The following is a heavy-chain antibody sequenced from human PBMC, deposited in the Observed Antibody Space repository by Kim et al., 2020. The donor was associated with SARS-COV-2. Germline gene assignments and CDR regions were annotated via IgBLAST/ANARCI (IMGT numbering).Heavy chain of an antibody. V-gene: IGHV3-74*01. CDR3: ARSKHPYSSAGYYYGLDV. CDR2: VNSDGSGT. CDR1: GFTFSSYW. D-gene: IGHD6-13*01. J-gene: IGHJ6*02. Sequence: GGSLRLSCAASGFTFSSYWMHWVRQPPGKGLVWVSRVNSDGSGTGYADSVKGRFTISRDNAKNTLFVQMNSLIAEDTAVYYCARSKHPYSSAGYYYGLDVWGQGTTVTVSS.